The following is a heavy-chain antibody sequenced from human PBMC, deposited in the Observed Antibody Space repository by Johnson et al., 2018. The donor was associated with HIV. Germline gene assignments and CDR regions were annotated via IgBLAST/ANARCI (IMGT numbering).Heavy chain of an antibody. Sequence: QVQLVESGGGVVQPGRSLRLSCAASGFTFSSYAMHWVRQAPGKGLEWVAVISYDGSNKYYADSVKGRFTISRDNSKNTLYLKMNSLRPEDTAVYYCARDGYSSGWYGNDAFDIWGQGTMVTVSS. V-gene: IGHV3-30*04. J-gene: IGHJ3*02. CDR1: GFTFSSYA. CDR3: ARDGYSSGWYGNDAFDI. D-gene: IGHD6-19*01. CDR2: ISYDGSNK.